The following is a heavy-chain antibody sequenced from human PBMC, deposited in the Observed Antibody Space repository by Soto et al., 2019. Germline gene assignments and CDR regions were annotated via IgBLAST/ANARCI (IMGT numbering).Heavy chain of an antibody. Sequence: SETLSLTCSVSGDSVISGDYYWSWIRQPPGKGLEWIGHVYFSGSTNYIPSLKSRLTMSVDTAKNQFSLKLNSVTAADTAVYYCAKDGFGRGYSYGLFDYWGQGTLVTVSS. CDR1: GDSVISGDYY. CDR3: AKDGFGRGYSYGLFDY. CDR2: VYFSGST. V-gene: IGHV4-61*08. D-gene: IGHD5-18*01. J-gene: IGHJ4*02.